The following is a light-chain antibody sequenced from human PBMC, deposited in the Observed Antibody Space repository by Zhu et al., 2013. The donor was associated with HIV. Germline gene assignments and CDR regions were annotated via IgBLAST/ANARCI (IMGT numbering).Light chain of an antibody. CDR1: QSVTSY. CDR3: QLRYNWPPALT. Sequence: EIVLTQSPDILSLSPGERATLSCRASQSVTSYLAWYQQKPGQAPRLLIYDTSNRATGIPARFSGSGSGTDFTLTISSLEPEDFAVYYCQLRYNWPPALTFGGGTTV. CDR2: DTS. V-gene: IGKV3-11*01. J-gene: IGKJ4*01.